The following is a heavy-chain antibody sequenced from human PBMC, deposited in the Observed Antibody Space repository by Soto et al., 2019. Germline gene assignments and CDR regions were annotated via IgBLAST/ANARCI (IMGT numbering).Heavy chain of an antibody. CDR2: IYWDDDR. J-gene: IGHJ3*02. V-gene: IGHV2-5*02. Sequence: QITLKESGPTLMKPAQTLTLTCTFSGFSLSTTGVGVGWIRQPPGKALEWLALIYWDDDRRYSPSLKSRLTITKDTSKTQVVLRMTNMDPVDTATYYCAHRLTSPYYYDGSEYPHVFDIGGQGTMVTVSS. D-gene: IGHD3-22*01. CDR1: GFSLSTTGVG. CDR3: AHRLTSPYYYDGSEYPHVFDI.